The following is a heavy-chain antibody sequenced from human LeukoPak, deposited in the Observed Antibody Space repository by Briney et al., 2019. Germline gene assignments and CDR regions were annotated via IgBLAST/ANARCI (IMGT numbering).Heavy chain of an antibody. CDR3: ARAPPYYYDSRGYHYERGNYHYGMDV. CDR2: IKTDGSTT. CDR1: GFTFSSYW. V-gene: IGHV3-74*01. J-gene: IGHJ6*02. Sequence: GGFLRLSCAVSGFTFSSYWMHWVRQAPGKGLVWASHIKTDGSTTAYADSVRGRFTISRDISSNTLYLEMSSLRAEDTARYYCARAPPYYYDSRGYHYERGNYHYGMDVWGQGTTVIVS. D-gene: IGHD3-22*01.